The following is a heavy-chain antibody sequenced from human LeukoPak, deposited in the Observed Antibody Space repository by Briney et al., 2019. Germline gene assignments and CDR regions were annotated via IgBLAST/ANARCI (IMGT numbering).Heavy chain of an antibody. V-gene: IGHV3-30*04. CDR1: GFTFSSYA. J-gene: IGHJ6*02. CDR2: ISYDGSNK. D-gene: IGHD1-26*01. Sequence: AGSLRLSCAASGFTFSSYAMHWVRQAPGKGLEWEAVISYDGSNKYYADSVKGRFTISRDNSKNTLYLQMNSLRAEDTAVYYCARDSAGAMDNYYYYGMDVWGQGTTVTVSS. CDR3: ARDSAGAMDNYYYYGMDV.